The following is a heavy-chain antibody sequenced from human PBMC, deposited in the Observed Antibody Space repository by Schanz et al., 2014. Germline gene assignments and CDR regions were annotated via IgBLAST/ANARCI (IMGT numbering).Heavy chain of an antibody. J-gene: IGHJ6*02. CDR1: GFIFRSYT. Sequence: EVQLVESGGGLVKPGGSLRLSCTASGFIFRSYTMNWVRQAPGKGLEWVSSLSSSGLYTFYADLAGGRFTISRDDAKNSEFLEMNKLRTEDTAVDVCAREIKKQLVDSKDYCYGMDVWGQGTTVTVSS. CDR2: LSSSGLYT. V-gene: IGHV3-21*01. CDR3: AREIKKQLVDSKDYCYGMDV. D-gene: IGHD6-13*01.